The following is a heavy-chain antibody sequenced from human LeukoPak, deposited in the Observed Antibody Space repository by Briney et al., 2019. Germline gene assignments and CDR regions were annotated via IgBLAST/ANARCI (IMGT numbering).Heavy chain of an antibody. Sequence: ASVKVSCKASGYTFTSYYMHWVRQAPGQGFEWMGIINPSGGSTNYAQKFQGRVTMTRDTSTSTVLMELSSLRSEDTAVYYCARDGWYCTSASCYNRRGVLYYFDYWGQGTLVTVSS. CDR1: GYTFTSYY. V-gene: IGHV1-46*01. J-gene: IGHJ4*02. D-gene: IGHD2-2*02. CDR2: INPSGGST. CDR3: ARDGWYCTSASCYNRRGVLYYFDY.